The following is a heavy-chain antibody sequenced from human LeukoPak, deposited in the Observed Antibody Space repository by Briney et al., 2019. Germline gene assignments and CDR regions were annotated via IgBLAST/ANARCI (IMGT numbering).Heavy chain of an antibody. D-gene: IGHD3-10*01. CDR1: GFTFDDYG. V-gene: IGHV3-20*04. J-gene: IGHJ4*02. Sequence: PGGSLRLSCAASGFTFDDYGMSWVRQAPGKGLEWVSGINRNVGSTGYADSVKGRFTISRDDAKNSLYLQMNSLRAEDTALYYCVRGFRGGPFDCWGQRTLVSLSS. CDR3: VRGFRGGPFDC. CDR2: INRNVGST.